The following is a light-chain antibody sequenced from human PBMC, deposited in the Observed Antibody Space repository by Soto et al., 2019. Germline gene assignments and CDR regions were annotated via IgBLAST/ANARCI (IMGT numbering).Light chain of an antibody. CDR3: QQYGDSPVT. V-gene: IGKV3-20*01. CDR2: DAS. CDR1: QSVSSY. J-gene: IGKJ1*01. Sequence: EIVLTQSPGTLSVSPGGRATLSCRASQSVSSYLAWYQQKPGQAPRLLISDASDRATGIPDRFSGSGSGTDFTLTISRLVPEDFAVYYCQQYGDSPVTFGQGTKVDNK.